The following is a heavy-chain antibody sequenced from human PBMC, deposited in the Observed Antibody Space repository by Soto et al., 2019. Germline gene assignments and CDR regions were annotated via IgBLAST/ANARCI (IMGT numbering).Heavy chain of an antibody. D-gene: IGHD6-13*01. V-gene: IGHV5-51*01. CDR3: ARKRGSSWYVKWFDP. J-gene: IGHJ5*02. CDR2: IYPGDSDT. Sequence: GESLKISCKGSGYSFTSYWIGWVRQMPGKGLEWMGIIYPGDSDTRYSPSFQGQVTISADKSISTAYLQWSSLKASDTAMYYCARKRGSSWYVKWFDPWGQGTLVTVSS. CDR1: GYSFTSYW.